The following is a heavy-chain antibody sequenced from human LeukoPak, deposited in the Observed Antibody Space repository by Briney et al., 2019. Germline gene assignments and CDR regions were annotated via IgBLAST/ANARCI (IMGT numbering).Heavy chain of an antibody. J-gene: IGHJ4*02. Sequence: SETLSLTCTVSGGSISSGGYYWSWIRQHPGKGLEWIGYIYYSGSTYYNPSLKSRVTISVDTSKNQFSLKLTSVTAADTAVYYCARDSHGYSSSSHLGYWGQGTLVTVSS. D-gene: IGHD6-6*01. CDR2: IYYSGST. V-gene: IGHV4-31*03. CDR1: GGSISSGGYY. CDR3: ARDSHGYSSSSHLGY.